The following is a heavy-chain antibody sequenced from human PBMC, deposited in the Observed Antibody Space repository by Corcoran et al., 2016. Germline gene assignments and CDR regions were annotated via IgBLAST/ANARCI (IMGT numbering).Heavy chain of an antibody. Sequence: QVQLQESGPGLVKTSETLSLTCTVSGYSIRSGYHWGWIRQPTGKGLEWIGSIYHSGSTYYNPSLMSRVTISVDTSKNQLSLKLISVTAAATAVYYCARGPYCSSTSCRRDYWGQGTLVTVSS. CDR1: GYSIRSGYH. J-gene: IGHJ4*02. CDR2: IYHSGST. CDR3: ARGPYCSSTSCRRDY. V-gene: IGHV4-38-2*02. D-gene: IGHD2-2*01.